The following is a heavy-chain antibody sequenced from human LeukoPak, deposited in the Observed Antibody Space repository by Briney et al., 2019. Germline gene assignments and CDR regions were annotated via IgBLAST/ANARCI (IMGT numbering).Heavy chain of an antibody. Sequence: GGSLRLSCEVSGFTFRSYEMNWVRQAPGKGLEWIAYLSSSGSAFSYADSVKGRFTIARDNAKNSVYLEMNSLRADDTAVYYCARSARLMKGVVEVTALDDWGQGTLVTVSS. J-gene: IGHJ4*02. V-gene: IGHV3-48*03. CDR1: GFTFRSYE. CDR2: LSSSGSAF. D-gene: IGHD3-3*01. CDR3: ARSARLMKGVVEVTALDD.